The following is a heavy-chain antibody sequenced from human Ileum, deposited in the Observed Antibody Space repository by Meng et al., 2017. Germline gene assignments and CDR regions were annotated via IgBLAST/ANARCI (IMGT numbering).Heavy chain of an antibody. V-gene: IGHV3-7*01. D-gene: IGHD5-12*01. CDR1: GFTFRSYW. CDR3: SRIGYSGWSLED. Sequence: GGSLRLSCDASGFTFRSYWMTWVRQAPGKGREWVANINQDVSTKYYLDSVKGRFAVSRDNAKNSLYLQMNSLRADDTAIYYCSRIGYSGWSLEDWGQGTLVTVSS. CDR2: INQDVSTK. J-gene: IGHJ4*02.